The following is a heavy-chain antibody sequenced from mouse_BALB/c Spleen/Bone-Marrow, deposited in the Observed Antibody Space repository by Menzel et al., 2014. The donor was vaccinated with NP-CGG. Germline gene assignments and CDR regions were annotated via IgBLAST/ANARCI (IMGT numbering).Heavy chain of an antibody. D-gene: IGHD2-1*01. CDR2: IFPGDGST. J-gene: IGHJ2*01. Sequence: QVQLQQSGAELVKPGASVKLSCKASGYTFTSYDINWVRQRPEQGLEWIGRIFPGDGSTKYNEKFKGKATLTTDKSSSTAYMQLSRLTSEDSAVYFCARGGNYDYWGQGTTLTVSS. CDR3: ARGGNYDY. V-gene: IGHV1-85*01. CDR1: GYTFTSYD.